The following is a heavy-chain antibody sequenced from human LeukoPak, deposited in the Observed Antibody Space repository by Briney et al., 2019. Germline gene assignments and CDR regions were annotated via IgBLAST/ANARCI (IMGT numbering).Heavy chain of an antibody. V-gene: IGHV4-34*01. D-gene: IGHD6-19*01. CDR1: GGSFSTYY. CDR2: INHTGST. J-gene: IGHJ1*01. Sequence: SETLSLTCAVYGGSFSTYYWSWIRQPPGKGLEWVGEINHTGSTNYNPSLKSRVTISVDTSKNQFSLKLTSVTAADTAVYYCARPGGRSGLAEYSQHWGQGTLVTVSS. CDR3: ARPGGRSGLAEYSQH.